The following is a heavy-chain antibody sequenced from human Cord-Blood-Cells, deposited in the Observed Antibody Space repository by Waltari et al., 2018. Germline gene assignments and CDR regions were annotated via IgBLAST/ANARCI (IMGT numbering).Heavy chain of an antibody. CDR2: LNPNSGNT. CDR1: GNTLTSYD. J-gene: IGHJ6*03. D-gene: IGHD6-13*01. V-gene: IGHV1-8*03. CDR3: ARGPRGYSSSWYYYYYYYMDV. Sequence: GAEVKKPGASAKVSCKASGNTLTSYDINWVRQATGPGLEWMGWLNPNSGNTGYAQKFQGRVTITRNTSISTAYMELSSLRSEDTAVYYCARGPRGYSSSWYYYYYYYMDVWGKGTTVTVSS.